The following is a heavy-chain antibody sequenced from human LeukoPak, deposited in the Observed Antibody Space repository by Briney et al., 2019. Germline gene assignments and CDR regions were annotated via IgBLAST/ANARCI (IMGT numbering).Heavy chain of an antibody. CDR3: ARSTYTYYYGSGSSWDFDY. V-gene: IGHV3-48*03. Sequence: GGSLRLSCAASGFTFSSYEMNWVRQAPGKGLEWVSYISSSGSTIYYADSVKGRFTISRDNAKNSLYLQMNSLRAEDTAVYYCARSTYTYYYGSGSSWDFDYWGQGTLVTVSS. D-gene: IGHD3-10*01. J-gene: IGHJ4*02. CDR2: ISSSGSTI. CDR1: GFTFSSYE.